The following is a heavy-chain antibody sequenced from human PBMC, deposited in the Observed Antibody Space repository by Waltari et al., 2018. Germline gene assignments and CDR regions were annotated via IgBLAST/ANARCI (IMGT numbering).Heavy chain of an antibody. Sequence: EVQLVESGGGLVKPGGSLRLSCAASGFTLSNYWMSWVRQAPGKGLEWVANIMTDGREEYYVDSVRGRFTISRDNAKNSLYLQMNSLRPEDTAVYYCVRDQWFAFDIWGQGTMVTVSS. V-gene: IGHV3-7*01. CDR2: IMTDGREE. J-gene: IGHJ3*02. CDR1: GFTLSNYW. D-gene: IGHD3-22*01. CDR3: VRDQWFAFDI.